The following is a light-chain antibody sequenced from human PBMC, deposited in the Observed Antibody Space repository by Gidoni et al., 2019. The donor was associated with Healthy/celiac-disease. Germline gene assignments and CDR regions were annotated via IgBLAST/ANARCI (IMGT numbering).Light chain of an antibody. CDR2: WAS. Sequence: DIVMIQSPDSLAVSLGERATINCKSSQSVLYSSSNKNYLAWYQQKLGQPPKLLIYWASTRESGVPDRFSGSGSGTDFTLTISSLQAEDVAVYYCQQYYSTPYTFGQGTKLEIK. J-gene: IGKJ2*01. CDR3: QQYYSTPYT. V-gene: IGKV4-1*01. CDR1: QSVLYSSSNKNY.